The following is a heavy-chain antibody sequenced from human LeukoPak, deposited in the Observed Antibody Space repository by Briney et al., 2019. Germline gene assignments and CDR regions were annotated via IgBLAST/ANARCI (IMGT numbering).Heavy chain of an antibody. V-gene: IGHV3-33*06. D-gene: IGHD1-14*01. CDR3: AKDLLAHNRVFDAFDI. CDR2: IWYDGSNK. Sequence: GGSLRLSCAASGFTFSSYGMHWVRQAPGKGLEWVAVIWYDGSNKYYADSVEGRFTISRDNSKHTLDLQMNSLRAEDTALYFCAKDLLAHNRVFDAFDIWGQGTMVSVSS. CDR1: GFTFSSYG. J-gene: IGHJ3*02.